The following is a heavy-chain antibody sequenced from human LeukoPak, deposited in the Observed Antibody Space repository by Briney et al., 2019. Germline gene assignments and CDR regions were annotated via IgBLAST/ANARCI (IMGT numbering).Heavy chain of an antibody. CDR1: GGTFSSCA. CDR2: IIPIFGTA. Sequence: SVKVSCKASGGTFSSCAISWVRQAPGQGLEWMGGIIPIFGTANYAQKFQGRVTITTDESTSTAYMELSSLRSEDTAVYYCAVVPAGTGLSYYYYYMDVWGKGTTVTVSS. CDR3: AVVPAGTGLSYYYYYMDV. V-gene: IGHV1-69*05. D-gene: IGHD2-2*01. J-gene: IGHJ6*03.